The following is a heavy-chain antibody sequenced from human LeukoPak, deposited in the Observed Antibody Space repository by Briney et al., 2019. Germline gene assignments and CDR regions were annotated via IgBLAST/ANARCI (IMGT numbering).Heavy chain of an antibody. J-gene: IGHJ4*02. Sequence: PSQTLSLTCTVSGGSISSGGYYWSWIRQHPGKGLEWIGYIYYSGSTYYNPSLKSRVTISVDTSKNQFSLKLSSVTAADTAVYYCAGANYGDYVALLDYWGQGTLVTVSS. V-gene: IGHV4-31*03. CDR3: AGANYGDYVALLDY. CDR2: IYYSGST. CDR1: GGSISSGGYY. D-gene: IGHD4-17*01.